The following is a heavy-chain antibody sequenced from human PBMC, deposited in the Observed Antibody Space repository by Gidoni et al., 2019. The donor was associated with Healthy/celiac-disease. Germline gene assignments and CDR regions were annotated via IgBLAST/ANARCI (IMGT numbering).Heavy chain of an antibody. Sequence: EVQLVESGGGLVQPGRSLRLSCAASGFTFDDYAMHWVRQAPGKGLEWVSGISWISGSIGYADAVKGRFTISRDNAKNSLYLQMNSLRAEDTALYYCAKDGGYNPPITHDYGMDVWGQGTTVTVSS. J-gene: IGHJ6*02. D-gene: IGHD5-12*01. CDR3: AKDGGYNPPITHDYGMDV. CDR1: GFTFDDYA. CDR2: ISWISGSI. V-gene: IGHV3-9*01.